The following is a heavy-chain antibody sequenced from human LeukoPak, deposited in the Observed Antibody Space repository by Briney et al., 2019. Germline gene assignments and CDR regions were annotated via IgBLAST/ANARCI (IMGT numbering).Heavy chain of an antibody. D-gene: IGHD3-16*01. CDR2: IYYSGST. Sequence: SETLSLTCTVSGGSISSYYWSWIRQPPGKGLEWIGYIYYSGSTYYNPSLKSRVTISVDTSKNQFSLKLSSVTAADTAVYYCARDGAPGGSAYFDYWGHGTLVTVSS. CDR3: ARDGAPGGSAYFDY. V-gene: IGHV4-59*12. CDR1: GGSISSYY. J-gene: IGHJ4*01.